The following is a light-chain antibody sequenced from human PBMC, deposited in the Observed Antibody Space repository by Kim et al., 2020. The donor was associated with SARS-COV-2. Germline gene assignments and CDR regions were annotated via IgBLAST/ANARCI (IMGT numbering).Light chain of an antibody. Sequence: SPGESATLCCRASRGVMSSYVAWHQQTPGQAPRLLNVDASSRAAGIPDRFSGSACGTDVTLTNSRLAPEDVAVYYCKQYASSPATFGQGTKVDIK. CDR1: RGVMSSY. CDR3: KQYASSPAT. V-gene: IGKV3-20*01. J-gene: IGKJ1*01. CDR2: DAS.